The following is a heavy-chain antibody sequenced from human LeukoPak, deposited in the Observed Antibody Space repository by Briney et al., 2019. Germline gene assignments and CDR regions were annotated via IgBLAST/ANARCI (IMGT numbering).Heavy chain of an antibody. D-gene: IGHD6-13*01. CDR2: IYSGGST. CDR3: ARAREAAAGKYNWFDP. J-gene: IGHJ5*02. V-gene: IGHV3-53*01. CDR1: GFTVSSNY. Sequence: GGSLRLSCAASGFTVSSNYMSWVRQAPGKGLEWVSVIYSGGSTYYADSVTGRFTISRDNSKNTLYLQMNSLRAEDTAVYYCARAREAAAGKYNWFDPWGQGTLVTVSS.